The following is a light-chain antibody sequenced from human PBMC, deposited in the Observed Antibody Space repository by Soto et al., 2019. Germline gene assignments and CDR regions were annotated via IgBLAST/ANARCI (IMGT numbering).Light chain of an antibody. Sequence: QSALTQPASVSGSPGQSITISCTGTSSDVGGYDYVSWYQQHPGKVPKLMIYDVSNRPSGVSNRFSGSKSGNTASLTISGLQAEVEADYYCSSYTSSNNVVFGGGTKLTVL. CDR3: SSYTSSNNVV. CDR1: SSDVGGYDY. CDR2: DVS. V-gene: IGLV2-14*03. J-gene: IGLJ2*01.